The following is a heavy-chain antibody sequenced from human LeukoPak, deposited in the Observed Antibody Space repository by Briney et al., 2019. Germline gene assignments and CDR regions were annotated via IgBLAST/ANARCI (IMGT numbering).Heavy chain of an antibody. V-gene: IGHV4-4*02. D-gene: IGHD3-10*01. Sequence: PSGTLSLTFAVSGGSIFTSNCGSWVRQPPGKGLECMGQIFHTGSSSYIPSLKSRGTISVDKSKNQFSLKLSSVTAADTAVYYCARLGWLYGSGSMNWFDPWGQGTLVTVST. J-gene: IGHJ5*02. CDR2: IFHTGSS. CDR3: ARLGWLYGSGSMNWFDP. CDR1: GGSIFTSNC.